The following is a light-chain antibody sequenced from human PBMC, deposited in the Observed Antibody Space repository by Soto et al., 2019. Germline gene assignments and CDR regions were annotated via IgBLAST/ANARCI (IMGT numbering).Light chain of an antibody. CDR2: DAS. CDR3: QQRSDWIT. Sequence: EIVLTQSPATLSLSPGERATLSCRASQSVSNSLAWFQQKPGQXPXXLIYDASNRATGIPARFSGSGSGTEFTLTISSLEPEDFAVYYCQQRSDWITFGQGTRLEIK. V-gene: IGKV3-11*01. CDR1: QSVSNS. J-gene: IGKJ5*01.